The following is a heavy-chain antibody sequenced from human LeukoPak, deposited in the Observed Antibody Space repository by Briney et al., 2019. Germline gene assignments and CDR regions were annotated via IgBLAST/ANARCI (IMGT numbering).Heavy chain of an antibody. CDR1: GFTFSSYW. J-gene: IGHJ4*02. CDR2: IKQDGGEK. V-gene: IGHV3-7*01. D-gene: IGHD3-10*01. Sequence: GGSLRLSCSASGFTFSSYWMSWVRQAPGKGLEWVANIKQDGGEKYYVDSVKGRFTISRDNAKNSLSLQTNSLRAEDTAVYYCARMDIGLVRDWGQGTLVTVSS. CDR3: ARMDIGLVRD.